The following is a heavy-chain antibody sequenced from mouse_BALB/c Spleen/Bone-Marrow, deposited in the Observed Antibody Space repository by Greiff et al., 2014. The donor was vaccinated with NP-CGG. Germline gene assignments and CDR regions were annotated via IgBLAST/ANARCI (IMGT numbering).Heavy chain of an antibody. CDR2: IWAGGST. Sequence: QVQLKESGPGLVAPSQSPSITCTVSGFSLTSYGVHWVRQPPGKGLEWPGVIWAGGSTNYNSALMSRLSISKDNSKSQVFLKMNSLQTDDTAMYYCARYYYGFLDYCGQGTTLTVSS. CDR1: GFSLTSYG. D-gene: IGHD1-2*01. J-gene: IGHJ2*01. CDR3: ARYYYGFLDY. V-gene: IGHV2-9*02.